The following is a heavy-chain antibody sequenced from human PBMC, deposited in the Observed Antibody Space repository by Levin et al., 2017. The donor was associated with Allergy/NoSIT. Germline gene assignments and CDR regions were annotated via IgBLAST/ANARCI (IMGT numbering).Heavy chain of an antibody. Sequence: GESLKISCKASGYTFTDYYMHWVRQAPGQGLEWMGWIIPKSGATNYAHQFQGRVTMTRDTSISTVYMELSRLTSDDTAMYFCARDDCSTNSCPLFNYWGQGALVTVSS. V-gene: IGHV1-2*07. CDR2: IIPKSGAT. CDR3: ARDDCSTNSCPLFNY. CDR1: GYTFTDYY. D-gene: IGHD2-2*01. J-gene: IGHJ4*02.